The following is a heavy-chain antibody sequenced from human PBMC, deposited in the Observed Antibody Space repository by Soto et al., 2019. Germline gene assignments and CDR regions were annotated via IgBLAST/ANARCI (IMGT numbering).Heavy chain of an antibody. CDR2: ISSSSSTI. CDR1: GLTFSSYS. CDR3: ARGKIYYFDY. Sequence: GGSLRLSCAASGLTFSSYSMNWVRQAPGKGLEWVSYISSSSSTIYYADSVKGRFTISRDNAKNSLYLQMNSLRAEDTAVYYCARGKIYYFDYWGQGTLVTVSS. J-gene: IGHJ4*02. V-gene: IGHV3-48*01.